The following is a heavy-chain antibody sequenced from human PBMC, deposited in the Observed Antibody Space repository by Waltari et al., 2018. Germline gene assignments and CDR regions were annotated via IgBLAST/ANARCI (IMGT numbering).Heavy chain of an antibody. CDR3: ARGGGARYSSSWYNWFDP. J-gene: IGHJ5*02. D-gene: IGHD6-13*01. Sequence: QVQLQESGPGLVKPSETLSLTCAVSGYSISSGYYWGWIRQPPGKGLEWIGSIYHSGSTYYNPSLKSRVTISVDTSKNQFSLKLSSVTAADTAVYYCARGGGARYSSSWYNWFDPWGQGTLVTVSS. CDR1: GYSISSGYY. CDR2: IYHSGST. V-gene: IGHV4-38-2*01.